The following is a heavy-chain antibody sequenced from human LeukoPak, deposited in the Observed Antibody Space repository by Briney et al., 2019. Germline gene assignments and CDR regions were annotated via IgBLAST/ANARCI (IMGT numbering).Heavy chain of an antibody. J-gene: IGHJ6*02. CDR2: IYYSGST. V-gene: IGHV4-59*08. Sequence: SETLSLTCTVSGGSISSYYWSWIRQPPGKGLEWIGYIYYSGSTNYNPPLKSRVTISVDTSKNQFSLKLSSVTAADTAVYYCARWGWYYDYGMDVWGQGTTVTVSS. CDR1: GGSISSYY. D-gene: IGHD3-22*01. CDR3: ARWGWYYDYGMDV.